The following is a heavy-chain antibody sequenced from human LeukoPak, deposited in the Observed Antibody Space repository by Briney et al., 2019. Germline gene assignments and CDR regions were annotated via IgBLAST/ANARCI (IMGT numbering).Heavy chain of an antibody. CDR1: GFTFSSYG. J-gene: IGHJ5*02. CDR2: IWYDGSNK. V-gene: IGHV3-33*01. CDR3: ARAGVGYSNYGVGFDP. D-gene: IGHD4-11*01. Sequence: PGGSLRLSCAASGFTFSSYGMHWVRQAPDKGLEWVAVIWYDGSNKYYADSVKGRFTISRDNSKNTLYLQMNSLRAEDTAVYYCARAGVGYSNYGVGFDPWGQGTLVTVSS.